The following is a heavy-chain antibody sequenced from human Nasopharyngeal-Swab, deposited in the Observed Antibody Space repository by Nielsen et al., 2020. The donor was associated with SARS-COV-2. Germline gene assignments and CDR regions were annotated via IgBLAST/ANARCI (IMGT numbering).Heavy chain of an antibody. V-gene: IGHV1-18*01. D-gene: IGHD1-26*01. CDR1: GYTFTSYG. Sequence: ASVKVSCKASGYTFTSYGISWVRQAPGQGLEWMGWISAYNGNTNYAQKLQGRVTMTTDTSTSTAYMELRSLRSEDTAVYYCARVRGSPYYYGMDVWGQGTTVTVSS. CDR3: ARVRGSPYYYGMDV. CDR2: ISAYNGNT. J-gene: IGHJ6*02.